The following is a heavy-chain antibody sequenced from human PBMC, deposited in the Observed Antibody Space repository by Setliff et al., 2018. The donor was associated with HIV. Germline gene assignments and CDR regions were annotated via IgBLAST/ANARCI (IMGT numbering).Heavy chain of an antibody. CDR3: ARHRKDDYFLTAYFDS. D-gene: IGHD4-17*01. Sequence: SETLSLTCAVSGYSISSGCYWGWIRQPSGKGLEWIGSMYHTGSTYHSPSLNSRFTISVDTSKNQFSLTLTSVTATDTAVYYCARHRKDDYFLTAYFDSLGQGALVTVSS. V-gene: IGHV4-38-2*01. CDR1: GYSISSGCY. J-gene: IGHJ4*02. CDR2: MYHTGST.